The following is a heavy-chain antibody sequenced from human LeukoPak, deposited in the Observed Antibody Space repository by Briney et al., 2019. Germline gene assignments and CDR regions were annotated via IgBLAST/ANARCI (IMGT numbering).Heavy chain of an antibody. CDR3: ARDSLFLEWLSPMN. CDR2: INTDGSST. J-gene: IGHJ4*02. Sequence: GGSLRLSCAASGFTFSSCWMHWVRQAPGKGLVWVSRINTDGSSTSYADSVKGRFTISRDNAKNTLYLQMNSLRAEDTAVYYCARDSLFLEWLSPMNWGQGTLVTVSS. CDR1: GFTFSSCW. D-gene: IGHD3-3*01. V-gene: IGHV3-74*01.